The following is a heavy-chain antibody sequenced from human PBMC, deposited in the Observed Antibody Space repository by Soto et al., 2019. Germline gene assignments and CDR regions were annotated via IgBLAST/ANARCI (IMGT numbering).Heavy chain of an antibody. J-gene: IGHJ4*02. CDR2: IYAGGNT. D-gene: IGHD4-17*01. V-gene: IGHV3-66*01. Sequence: PGGSLRLSCAASGFTVSSNYMSWVRQAPGKGLEWVSVIYAGGNTHYADSVEGRFTISRDNSNNMLYLQMNSLRAEDTAVYYCAKGYGDYEYYFDYWGQGTLVTVSS. CDR3: AKGYGDYEYYFDY. CDR1: GFTVSSNY.